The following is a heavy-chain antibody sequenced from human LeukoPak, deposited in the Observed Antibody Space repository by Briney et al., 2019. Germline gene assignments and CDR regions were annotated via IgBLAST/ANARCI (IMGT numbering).Heavy chain of an antibody. CDR2: ISAYNGNT. D-gene: IGHD2-2*01. J-gene: IGHJ6*04. CDR1: GYTFTIYG. V-gene: IGHV1-18*04. Sequence: ASVNVSCKASGYTFTIYGISWVRQAPGQGLEWMGWISAYNGNTNYAQKLQGRVTMTTDTSTSTAYMELRSLRSDDTAVYYCARDRDIVVVPAARYYYCGMDVWGKGTTVTVSS. CDR3: ARDRDIVVVPAARYYYCGMDV.